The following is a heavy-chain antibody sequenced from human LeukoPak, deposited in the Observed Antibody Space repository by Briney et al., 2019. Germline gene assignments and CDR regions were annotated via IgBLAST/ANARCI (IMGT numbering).Heavy chain of an antibody. CDR2: INPNSGDT. CDR3: ARPNGDYYNWFDS. J-gene: IGHJ5*01. V-gene: IGHV1-2*02. CDR1: GYTFTDYQ. Sequence: DSVMASCKASGYTFTDYQMYWVRQAPGQGLEWMGWINPNSGDTNYAQKFQDRVILTRDTSISTAYMELTNVRGDDTAVYYCARPNGDYYNWFDSWGQGTLVTVSS. D-gene: IGHD4-17*01.